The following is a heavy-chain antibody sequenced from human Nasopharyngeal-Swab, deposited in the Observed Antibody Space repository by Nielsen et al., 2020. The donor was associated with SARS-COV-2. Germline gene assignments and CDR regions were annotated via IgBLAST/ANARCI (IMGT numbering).Heavy chain of an antibody. J-gene: IGHJ4*02. Sequence: WIRQPPGKGLEWVSAISGSGGSTYYADSVKGRFTISRDNSKNTLYLQMNSLRAEDTAVYYCARDPGAGYWGQGTLVTVSS. CDR2: ISGSGGST. V-gene: IGHV3-23*01. CDR3: ARDPGAGY.